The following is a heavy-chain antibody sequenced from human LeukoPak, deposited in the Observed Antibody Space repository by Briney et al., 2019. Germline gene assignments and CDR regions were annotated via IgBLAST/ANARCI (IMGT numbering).Heavy chain of an antibody. CDR2: IYYSGST. CDR1: GGSISSSSYY. CDR3: ASYACSPFDY. J-gene: IGHJ4*02. D-gene: IGHD2-2*01. V-gene: IGHV4-39*01. Sequence: PSETLSLTRTVSGGSISSSSYYWGWIRQPPGKGLEWIGSIYYSGSTYYNPSLKSRVTISVDTSKNQFSLKLSSVTAADTAVYYCASYACSPFDYWGQGTLVTVSS.